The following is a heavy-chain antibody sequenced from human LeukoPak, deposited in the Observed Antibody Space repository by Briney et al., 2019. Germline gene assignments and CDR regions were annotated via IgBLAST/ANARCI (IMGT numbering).Heavy chain of an antibody. Sequence: PSETLSLTCTVSGGSISSYYWSWIRQPAGKGLEWIGRIYTSGSTNYNPSLKSRVTMSVDTSKNQFSLKLSSVTAADTAVYYCARVRVAAAAYDAFDIWGQGTMVTVSS. V-gene: IGHV4-4*07. J-gene: IGHJ3*02. D-gene: IGHD6-13*01. CDR3: ARVRVAAAAYDAFDI. CDR1: GGSISSYY. CDR2: IYTSGST.